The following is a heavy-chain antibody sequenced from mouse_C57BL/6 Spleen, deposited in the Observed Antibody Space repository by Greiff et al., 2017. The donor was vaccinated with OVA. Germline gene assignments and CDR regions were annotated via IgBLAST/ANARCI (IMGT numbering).Heavy chain of an antibody. D-gene: IGHD5-1*01. V-gene: IGHV1-26*01. J-gene: IGHJ3*01. CDR2: INPNNGGT. CDR3: RLPRFAY. Sequence: EVQLQQSGPELVKPGASVKISCKASGYTFTDYYMNWVKQSHGKSLEWIGAINPNNGGTSYNQKFKGKATLTVDKSSSTAYMELRSLTSEDSAVYYCRLPRFAYWGQGTLVTVSA. CDR1: GYTFTDYY.